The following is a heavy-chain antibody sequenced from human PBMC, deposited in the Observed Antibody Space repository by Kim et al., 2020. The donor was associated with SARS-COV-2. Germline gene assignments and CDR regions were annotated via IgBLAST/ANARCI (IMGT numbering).Heavy chain of an antibody. J-gene: IGHJ5*02. CDR1: GFTFSTYA. V-gene: IGHV3-23*01. CDR3: AKDHIAGDKVVWFDP. Sequence: GGSLRLSCAASGFTFSTYALTWVRQAPGKGLEWVATMTGSGAWTDYADSVKGRFTISRDNSKNTVYLQMNSLRAEDTALYYCAKDHIAGDKVVWFDPWG. CDR2: MTGSGAWT. D-gene: IGHD6-13*01.